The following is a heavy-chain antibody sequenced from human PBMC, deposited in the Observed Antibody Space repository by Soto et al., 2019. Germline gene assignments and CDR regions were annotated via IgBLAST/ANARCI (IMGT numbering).Heavy chain of an antibody. J-gene: IGHJ4*02. CDR1: GNSFVTYA. Sequence: ASVKVSCKSSGNSFVTYAIHWVRQAPGQRLQWMGWTNVGSGNTKYAQDFQGRVTFTRDTVATTTFMELSSLRSEDAAVYYCARVPPWGDSGSFYIQHYDSWGQGTLVTVSS. CDR2: TNVGSGNT. CDR3: ARVPPWGDSGSFYIQHYDS. V-gene: IGHV1-3*01. D-gene: IGHD3-10*01.